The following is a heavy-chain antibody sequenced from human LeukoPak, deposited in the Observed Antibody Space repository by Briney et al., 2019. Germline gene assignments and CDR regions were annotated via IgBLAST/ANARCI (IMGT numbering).Heavy chain of an antibody. D-gene: IGHD3-10*02. CDR1: GFTFTNAW. CDR3: AELGITMIGGV. CDR2: IKSKTDGGAT. V-gene: IGHV3-15*01. J-gene: IGHJ6*04. Sequence: GGSLRLSCAASGFTFTNAWMSWVRQAPGKGLEWVGRIKSKTDGGATDYGAPVKGRFTISRDNAKNSLYLQMNSLRAEDTAVYYCAELGITMIGGVWGKGTTVTISS.